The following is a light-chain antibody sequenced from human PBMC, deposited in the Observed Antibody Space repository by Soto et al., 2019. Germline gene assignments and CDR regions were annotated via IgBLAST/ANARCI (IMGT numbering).Light chain of an antibody. CDR2: EGH. CDR3: CLYIGANTYV. J-gene: IGLJ1*01. Sequence: QSVLAQPPSVSWSPGHSITISCTGTSGFVGSFSLVSWYQQHPGKAPKVMISEGHRRPPGVPDRFSGSTSVNSASLTISGLQADEEADYYCCLYIGANTYVFGTGTKVTVL. V-gene: IGLV2-23*01. CDR1: SGFVGSFSL.